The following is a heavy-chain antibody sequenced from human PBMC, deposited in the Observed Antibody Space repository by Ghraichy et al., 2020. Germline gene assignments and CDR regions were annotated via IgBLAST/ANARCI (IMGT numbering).Heavy chain of an antibody. CDR1: GGSFSGYY. D-gene: IGHD3-10*01. Sequence: SETLSLTCAVYGGSFSGYYWSWIRQPPGKGLEWIGEINHSGSTNYNPSLKSRVTISVDTSKNQFSLKLSSVTAADTAVYYCARGGSWFGELLQREVEFDYWDQRTLLTVSS. J-gene: IGHJ4*02. CDR2: INHSGST. V-gene: IGHV4-34*01. CDR3: ARGGSWFGELLQREVEFDY.